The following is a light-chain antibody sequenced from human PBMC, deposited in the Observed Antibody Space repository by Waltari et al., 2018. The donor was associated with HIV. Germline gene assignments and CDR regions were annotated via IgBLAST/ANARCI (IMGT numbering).Light chain of an antibody. CDR1: NSNIGKNG. CDR2: SNN. V-gene: IGLV1-47*01. J-gene: IGLJ3*02. Sequence: QSVLIQSPSMSGTPGQSITISCSGSNSNIGKNGVYWHQQFPGTAPKVRIYSNNRRPSGVPDRFSVSKSGTSASLAISGLRSEDEADYYCSVWDDSLSVQVFGGGTKLTVL. CDR3: SVWDDSLSVQV.